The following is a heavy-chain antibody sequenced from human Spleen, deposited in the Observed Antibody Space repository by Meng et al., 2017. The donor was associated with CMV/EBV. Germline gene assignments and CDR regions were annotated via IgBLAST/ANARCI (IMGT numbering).Heavy chain of an antibody. V-gene: IGHV3-30*04. Sequence: GGSLRLSCAASGFTFSNTPMHWVRQAPGKGLEWVAFISFDAKDKFYSHSVRGRFTISRDNSKNTMYLQMNSLRAEDTALYYCANARFEYSSSYFDSWGQGTLVTVSS. CDR1: GFTFSNTP. D-gene: IGHD6-6*01. J-gene: IGHJ4*02. CDR2: ISFDAKDK. CDR3: ANARFEYSSSYFDS.